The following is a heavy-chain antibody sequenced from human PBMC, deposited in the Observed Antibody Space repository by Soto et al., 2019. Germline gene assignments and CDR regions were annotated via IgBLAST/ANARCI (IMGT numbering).Heavy chain of an antibody. V-gene: IGHV4-59*12. CDR3: AGSGYYHNSGMDV. J-gene: IGHJ6*02. CDR2: IHYGGAT. Sequence: PSETLSLTCTVSGGSISHSYWSWLRLSPGKGLEWIGYIHYGGATTYNPSLKSRVTISVDRSKNQFSLKLSSVTAADTAVYYCAGSGYYHNSGMDVWGQGTTVTVSS. CDR1: GGSISHSY. D-gene: IGHD3-22*01.